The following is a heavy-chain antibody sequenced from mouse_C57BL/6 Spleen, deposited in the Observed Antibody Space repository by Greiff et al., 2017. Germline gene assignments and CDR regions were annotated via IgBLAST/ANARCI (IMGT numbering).Heavy chain of an antibody. Sequence: QVQLQQPGAELVMPGASVKLSCKASGYTFTSYWMHWVKQRPGQGLEWIGEIDPSDSYTNYNQKFKGKSTLTVDKSSSTAYMQLSSLTSEDSAVYYCARRYYGGPQYYAMDYWGQGTSVTVSS. J-gene: IGHJ4*01. CDR1: GYTFTSYW. D-gene: IGHD1-1*01. CDR3: ARRYYGGPQYYAMDY. V-gene: IGHV1-69*01. CDR2: IDPSDSYT.